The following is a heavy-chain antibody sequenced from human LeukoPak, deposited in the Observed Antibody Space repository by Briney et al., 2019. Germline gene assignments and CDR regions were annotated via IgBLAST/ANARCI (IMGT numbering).Heavy chain of an antibody. V-gene: IGHV1-18*01. CDR3: ARDRRITMVRGVPSGELYGMDV. CDR2: ISAYNGNT. D-gene: IGHD3-10*01. CDR1: GYTFTSYG. Sequence: GASVKVSCKASGYTFTSYGISWVRQAPGQGLEWMGWISAYNGNTNYAQKLQGRVTMTTDTSTSTAYMELRSLRSDDTAVYYCARDRRITMVRGVPSGELYGMDVWGQGTTVTVSS. J-gene: IGHJ6*02.